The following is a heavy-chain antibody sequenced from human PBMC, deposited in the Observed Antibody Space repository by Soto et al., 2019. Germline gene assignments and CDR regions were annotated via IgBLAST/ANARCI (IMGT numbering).Heavy chain of an antibody. Sequence: GESLKISCAASGFIFSNYAMTWVRQAPGKGLEWVSSITGSGDGTHYAASVKGPFTISRDNSKNTLYLQMNILRAEDTAVYYCAKGYSSGSTRWFDPWGQGTLVTVSS. CDR1: GFIFSNYA. CDR2: ITGSGDGT. J-gene: IGHJ5*02. D-gene: IGHD6-19*01. V-gene: IGHV3-23*01. CDR3: AKGYSSGSTRWFDP.